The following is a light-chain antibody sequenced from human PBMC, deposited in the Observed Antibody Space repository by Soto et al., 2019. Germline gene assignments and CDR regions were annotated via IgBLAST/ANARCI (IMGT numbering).Light chain of an antibody. CDR1: QSISSSF. CDR2: GAS. Sequence: EIVVSLSPVALSLTPEERATLSCRSIQSISSSFLAWYQQKPGQAPRLLIYGASSRATGIPDTFSGSGSGTDFTLTISRLEPEDFAVYWCEEYDSLQGTLGEGTRLEI. CDR3: EEYDSLQGT. V-gene: IGKV3-20*01. J-gene: IGKJ5*01.